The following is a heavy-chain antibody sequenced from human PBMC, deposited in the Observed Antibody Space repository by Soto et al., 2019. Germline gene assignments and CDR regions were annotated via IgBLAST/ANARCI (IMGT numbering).Heavy chain of an antibody. Sequence: QVHLQESGPGLVKPSQTLSLTCTVSGGSISSGDYYWTWMRQPPGKGLEWIGYIYYSGSAFYNPSLKSRVTMSVDTSKNQFSLKLSSVTAADTAVYYCAREVYYDRAFDIWGQGTMVTVSS. J-gene: IGHJ3*02. V-gene: IGHV4-30-4*01. CDR1: GGSISSGDYY. D-gene: IGHD3-22*01. CDR3: AREVYYDRAFDI. CDR2: IYYSGSA.